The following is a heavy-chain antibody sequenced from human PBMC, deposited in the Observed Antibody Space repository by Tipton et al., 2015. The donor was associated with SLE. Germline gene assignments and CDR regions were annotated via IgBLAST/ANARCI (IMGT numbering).Heavy chain of an antibody. V-gene: IGHV4-59*08. D-gene: IGHD5-24*01. CDR3: ARRGSYMGPLQA. J-gene: IGHJ5*02. CDR1: GGSINNYY. Sequence: TLSLTCTVSGGSINNYYWSWIRQPPGKGLEWIGYVYYSGSTNYSPSLKSRVTISVDTSKNQFSLKLSSVTAADTAVHYCARRGSYMGPLQAWGQGTLVTVSS. CDR2: VYYSGST.